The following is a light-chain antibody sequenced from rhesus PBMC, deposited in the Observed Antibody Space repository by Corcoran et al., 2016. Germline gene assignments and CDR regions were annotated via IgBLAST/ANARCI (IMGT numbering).Light chain of an antibody. CDR1: QAFSDS. Sequence: IQMTQSPSSLSASVGDRVTITCRSSQAFSDSLTWFQQKPGKAPKLLIDYANRLESGVPSRFSGSGYGTDFTITISSLQPEEFATYYCQQYHSLPLTFGGGTKVDIK. J-gene: IGKJ4*01. CDR2: YAN. CDR3: QQYHSLPLT. V-gene: IGKV1-32*01.